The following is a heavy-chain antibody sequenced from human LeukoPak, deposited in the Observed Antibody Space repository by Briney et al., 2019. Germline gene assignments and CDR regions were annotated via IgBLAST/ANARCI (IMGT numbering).Heavy chain of an antibody. D-gene: IGHD3-3*01. Sequence: GGSLRLACAASGFTFSSYWMSWVRQAPGKGLEWVANIKQDGSEKYYVDSVKGPFTISRDNAKKSLYLQMNSLRAEDTAVYYCARDTSLYYDFWSGYNHGMDVWGQGTTVTVSS. V-gene: IGHV3-7*03. CDR1: GFTFSSYW. CDR2: IKQDGSEK. J-gene: IGHJ6*02. CDR3: ARDTSLYYDFWSGYNHGMDV.